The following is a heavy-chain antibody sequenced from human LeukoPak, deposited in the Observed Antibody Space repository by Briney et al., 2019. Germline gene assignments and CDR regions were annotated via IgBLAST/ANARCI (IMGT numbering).Heavy chain of an antibody. D-gene: IGHD3-10*01. J-gene: IGHJ4*02. V-gene: IGHV3-23*01. Sequence: GGSLRLSCAASGFTFSSYAMSWVRQAPGKGLEWVSAISGSGGSTYYADSVKGRFTISRDNSKNTLYLQMNSLRAEDTAVYYCARKQWLGELFGFDYWGQGTLVTVSS. CDR2: ISGSGGST. CDR3: ARKQWLGELFGFDY. CDR1: GFTFSSYA.